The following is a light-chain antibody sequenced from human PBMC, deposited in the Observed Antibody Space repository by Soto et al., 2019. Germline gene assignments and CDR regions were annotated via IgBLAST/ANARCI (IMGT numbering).Light chain of an antibody. Sequence: EIVLTQSPGTLSLSPGERATLSCRASQSVSSSYLAWYQQKPGQAPRLLIYGTSSRATGIPDRFSGSGSGKDFTLTISRLEPEDVAVYYCQQYGSSRTFGQGTKVEI. CDR2: GTS. J-gene: IGKJ1*01. CDR3: QQYGSSRT. V-gene: IGKV3-20*01. CDR1: QSVSSSY.